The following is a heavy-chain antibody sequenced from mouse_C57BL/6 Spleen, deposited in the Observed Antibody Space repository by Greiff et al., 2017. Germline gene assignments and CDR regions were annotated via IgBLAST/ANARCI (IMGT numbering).Heavy chain of an antibody. CDR2: ISDGGSYT. V-gene: IGHV5-4*01. J-gene: IGHJ1*03. CDR1: GFTFSSYA. D-gene: IGHD1-1*01. Sequence: EVKVVESGGGLVKPGGSLKLSCAASGFTFSSYAMSWVRQTPEKRLEWVATISDGGSYTYYPDNVKGRFTISRDNAKNNLYLQMSHLKSEDTAMYYCARDCGSSYEYFDGWGTGTTVTVSS. CDR3: ARDCGSSYEYFDG.